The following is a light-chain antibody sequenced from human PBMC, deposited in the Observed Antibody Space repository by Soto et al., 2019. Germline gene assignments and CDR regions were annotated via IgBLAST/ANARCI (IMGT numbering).Light chain of an antibody. CDR3: QSYDSSLSGVV. V-gene: IGLV1-40*01. CDR2: GNS. Sequence: QCVLTQPPSVSGAPGQRVTISCTGSSVDIGAGYDVHWYQQLPGTAPKLLIYGNSNRPSGVPDRFSGSKSGTSASLAITGLQAEDEADYYCQSYDSSLSGVVFGGGTKVTGL. CDR1: SVDIGAGYD. J-gene: IGLJ2*01.